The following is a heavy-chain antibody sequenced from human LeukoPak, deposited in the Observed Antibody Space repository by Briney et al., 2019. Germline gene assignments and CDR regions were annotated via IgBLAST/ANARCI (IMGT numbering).Heavy chain of an antibody. CDR3: ARKHSSSWSFDY. V-gene: IGHV4-59*08. Sequence: SETLSLTCTVSGGSLSSYYWSWIRQPPGKGLEWIGYIYYTGSTDYNPSLKSRVTLSIDTSKNQFFLARISTTAADTAVYYCARKHSSSWSFDYWGQGTLVTVSS. CDR1: GGSLSSYY. J-gene: IGHJ4*02. CDR2: IYYTGST. D-gene: IGHD6-13*01.